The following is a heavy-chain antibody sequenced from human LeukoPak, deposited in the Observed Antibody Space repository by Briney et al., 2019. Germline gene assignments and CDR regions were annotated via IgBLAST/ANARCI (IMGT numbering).Heavy chain of an antibody. CDR3: ARVRVSSGSHPWYFDY. J-gene: IGHJ4*02. V-gene: IGHV4-59*01. D-gene: IGHD3-22*01. CDR2: IYYSGST. CDR1: RGSISSYY. Sequence: SETLSLTCTVSRGSISSYYWSWIRQPPGQGLEWIGYIYYSGSTNYNPSLKSRVNISVDTSKNQFSLKLSSVTAADTAVYYCARVRVSSGSHPWYFDYWGQGTLVTVSS.